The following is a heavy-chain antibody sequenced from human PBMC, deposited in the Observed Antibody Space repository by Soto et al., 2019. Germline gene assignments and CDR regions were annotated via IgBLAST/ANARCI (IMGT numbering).Heavy chain of an antibody. J-gene: IGHJ5*02. Sequence: ASVKVSCKASGGTFSSYAISWVRQAPGQGLEWMGGIIPIFGTGNYAQKFQGRVTITADESTSTAYMELSSLRSEDTAVYYCARSGSYYYDSSGYYNWSDPWGHRTLVPVSS. V-gene: IGHV1-69*13. CDR3: ARSGSYYYDSSGYYNWSDP. CDR1: GGTFSSYA. CDR2: IIPIFGTG. D-gene: IGHD3-22*01.